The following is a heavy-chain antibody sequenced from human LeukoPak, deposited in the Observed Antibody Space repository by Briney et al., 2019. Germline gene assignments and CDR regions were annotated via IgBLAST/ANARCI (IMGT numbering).Heavy chain of an antibody. Sequence: GGSLRLSCATSGFTFSNYGMRGVRQAPGKGLEWVAVISYDGSNKYYADSVKGRFTISRDNSKNTLYLQMNSLRPEDAAVYYCANLPLWGQGTLVTVSS. CDR1: GFTFSNYG. CDR3: ANLPL. CDR2: ISYDGSNK. V-gene: IGHV3-30*18. J-gene: IGHJ4*02.